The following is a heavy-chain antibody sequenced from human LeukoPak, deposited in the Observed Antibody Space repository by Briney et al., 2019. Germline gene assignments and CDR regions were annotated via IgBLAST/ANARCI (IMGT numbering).Heavy chain of an antibody. CDR3: ARVLSGRGSLYSYYYYMDV. V-gene: IGHV3-15*01. CDR1: GFTFSNAW. J-gene: IGHJ6*03. D-gene: IGHD3-10*01. Sequence: GGSLRLSCAASGFTFSNAWMSWVRQAPGKGLEWVGRSKSKTDGGTTDYAAPVKGRFTISRDDSKNTLYLQMNSLKTEDTAVYYCARVLSGRGSLYSYYYYMDVWGKGTTVTISS. CDR2: SKSKTDGGTT.